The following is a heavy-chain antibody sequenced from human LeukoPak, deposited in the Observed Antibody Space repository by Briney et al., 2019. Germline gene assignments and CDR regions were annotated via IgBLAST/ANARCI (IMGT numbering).Heavy chain of an antibody. CDR1: GGSISSGYYY. D-gene: IGHD3-9*01. CDR2: IYESGRT. V-gene: IGHV4-39*07. Sequence: PSETLSLTCTVSGGSISSGYYYWGWIRQPPGKGLEWIGSIYESGRTHYNPSLRSRVTISVDTSKNQFSLKLSSVTAADTAVYYCARSSYYDILTGLYRGYYFDYWGQGTLVTVSS. CDR3: ARSSYYDILTGLYRGYYFDY. J-gene: IGHJ4*02.